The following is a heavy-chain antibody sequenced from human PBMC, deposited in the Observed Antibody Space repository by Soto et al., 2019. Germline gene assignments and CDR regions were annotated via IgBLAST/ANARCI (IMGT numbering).Heavy chain of an antibody. CDR2: IYYSGST. J-gene: IGHJ5*02. CDR3: ARRDRYSGYDLTNWFDP. CDR1: GGSISSSSYY. Sequence: SETLSLTCTVSGGSISSSSYYWGWIRQPPGKGLEWIGSIYYSGSTYYNPSLKSRVTISVDTSKNQFSLKLSSVTAADTAVYYCARRDRYSGYDLTNWFDPWGQGTLVTVSS. D-gene: IGHD5-12*01. V-gene: IGHV4-39*01.